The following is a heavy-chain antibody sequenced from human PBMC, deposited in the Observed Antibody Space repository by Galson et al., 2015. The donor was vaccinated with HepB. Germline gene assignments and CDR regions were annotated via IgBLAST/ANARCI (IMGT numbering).Heavy chain of an antibody. CDR3: AGGSGYLTDD. J-gene: IGHJ4*02. V-gene: IGHV3-7*03. Sequence: SLRLSCAASGFTFSPYWVNWVRQAPGKGLEWVAIIKQDGSAIHYMDSVRGRFTISRDNAKNSLYLQMNSLRAEDSAVYYCAGGSGYLTDDWGQGTVVTVSS. D-gene: IGHD2-2*03. CDR1: GFTFSPYW. CDR2: IKQDGSAI.